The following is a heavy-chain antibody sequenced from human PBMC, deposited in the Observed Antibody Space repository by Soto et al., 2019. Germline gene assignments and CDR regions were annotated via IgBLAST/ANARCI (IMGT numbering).Heavy chain of an antibody. J-gene: IGHJ6*02. CDR3: ARVESGSYNGMDV. CDR2: ISSSGSTI. D-gene: IGHD1-26*01. CDR1: GFTFSSYE. Sequence: QPGGSLRLSCAASGFTFSSYEMNWVRQAPGKGLEWVSYISSSGSTIYYADSVKGRFTISRDNAKNSLYLQMNSLRAEDTAVYYCARVESGSYNGMDVWGQGTTVTVSS. V-gene: IGHV3-48*03.